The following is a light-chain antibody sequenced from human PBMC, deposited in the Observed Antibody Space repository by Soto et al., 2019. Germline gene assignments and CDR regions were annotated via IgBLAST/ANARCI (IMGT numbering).Light chain of an antibody. CDR2: AVS. V-gene: IGLV2-14*01. CDR3: SSYTSSSLDYV. J-gene: IGLJ1*01. Sequence: QSALTQPASVSGSPGQSITISCTGTSSDVGGYNYVSWYQQHPGKAPTLMIYAVSNRPSGVSNRFSGSKSGNTASLTISGLQAEDEADYYCSSYTSSSLDYVFGTGTKLTVL. CDR1: SSDVGGYNY.